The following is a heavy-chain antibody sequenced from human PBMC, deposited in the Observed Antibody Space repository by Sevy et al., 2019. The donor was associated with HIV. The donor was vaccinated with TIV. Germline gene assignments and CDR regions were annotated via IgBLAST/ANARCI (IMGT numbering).Heavy chain of an antibody. V-gene: IGHV3-30*02. D-gene: IGHD2-2*02. Sequence: GGSLRLSCAASGFTFREYAMHWVRQAPGKGLEWLTFIRYDGTDKYYTHSVRGRFTISRDNSKNTLYLQMNSLRGEDTAVYYCARAGGDTVVVSTAIGILIMDVWGQGTTVTVSS. CDR1: GFTFREYA. CDR3: ARAGGDTVVVSTAIGILIMDV. CDR2: IRYDGTDK. J-gene: IGHJ6*02.